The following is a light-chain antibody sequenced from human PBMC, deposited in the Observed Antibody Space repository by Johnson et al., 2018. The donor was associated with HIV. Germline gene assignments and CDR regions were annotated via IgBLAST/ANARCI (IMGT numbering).Light chain of an antibody. CDR1: NSNIGNNY. V-gene: IGLV1-51*02. CDR3: GTWDSSLSVYV. Sequence: QSVLTQPPSVSAAPGQKVTISCPGSNSNIGNNYVSWYQQLPGTAPKLLIYENNQRSSGIPDRFSGSKSATSATLGITGLQTGDEADYYCGTWDSSLSVYVFGSGTKVTVL. J-gene: IGLJ1*01. CDR2: ENN.